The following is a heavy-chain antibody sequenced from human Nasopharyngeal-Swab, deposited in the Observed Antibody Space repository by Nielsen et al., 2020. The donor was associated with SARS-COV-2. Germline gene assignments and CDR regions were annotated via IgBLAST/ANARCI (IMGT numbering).Heavy chain of an antibody. CDR2: IYSGGSST. Sequence: GGSLRLSCAASGFTFSSYAMSWVRQAPGKGLEWVSVIYSGGSSTYYADSVKGRFTISRDNSKNTLYLQMNSLRAEDTAVYYCAKSLGGDYVDYWGQGTLVTVSS. V-gene: IGHV3-23*03. J-gene: IGHJ4*02. CDR3: AKSLGGDYVDY. D-gene: IGHD3-10*01. CDR1: GFTFSSYA.